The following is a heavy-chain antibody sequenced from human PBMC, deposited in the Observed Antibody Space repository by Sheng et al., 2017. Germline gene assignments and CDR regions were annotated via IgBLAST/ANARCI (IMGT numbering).Heavy chain of an antibody. CDR2: INSDSGDT. Sequence: QVHLVQSGAEVKKPGASVRVSCKASGYIFTEHHIQWLRQAPAQGLEWMGWINSDSGDTNYAQKFQGRVSMTRDTSISTVYMELTGLRSDDTAVYYCAREMGNGYYQGWFDPWGRGDRGHRLL. V-gene: IGHV1-2*02. CDR1: GYIFTEHH. D-gene: IGHD3-22*01. CDR3: AREMGNGYYQGWFDP. J-gene: IGHJ5*02.